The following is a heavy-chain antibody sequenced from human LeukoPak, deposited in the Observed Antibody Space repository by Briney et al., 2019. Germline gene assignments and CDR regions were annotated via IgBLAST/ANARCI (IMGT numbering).Heavy chain of an antibody. D-gene: IGHD2-2*01. CDR1: GFTFSSNY. Sequence: PGGSLRLSCAASGFTFSSNYMSWVPQAPGKGLEWVSVIYSGGSTYYADSVKGRFTISRDNSKNTLYLQMNSLRAEDTAVYYCAASSSSKQPPFDYWGQGTLVTVSS. CDR2: IYSGGST. J-gene: IGHJ4*02. V-gene: IGHV3-53*01. CDR3: AASSSSKQPPFDY.